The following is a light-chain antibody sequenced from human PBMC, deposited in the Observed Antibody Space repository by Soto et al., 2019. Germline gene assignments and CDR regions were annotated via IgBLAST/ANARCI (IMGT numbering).Light chain of an antibody. CDR3: ATWDDSLNAYV. CDR2: SDN. V-gene: IGLV1-44*01. CDR1: SSSIGSNA. J-gene: IGLJ1*01. Sequence: QAVVTQRPSASGTPGQRVTISCSGSSSSIGSNAVNWYQQLPGTAPKLLIYSDNHRPSGVPDRFSGSKSGTSASLAISGLQSEDEADYHCATWDDSLNAYVFGTGTKVTVL.